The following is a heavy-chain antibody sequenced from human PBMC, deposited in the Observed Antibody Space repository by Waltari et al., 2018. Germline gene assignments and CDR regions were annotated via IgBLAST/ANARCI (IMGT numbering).Heavy chain of an antibody. CDR2: IYQSGGT. V-gene: IGHV4-4*02. CDR1: GGSISSSNW. J-gene: IGHJ5*02. Sequence: QVQLQESGPGLVKPSGTLSLTCAVSGGSISSSNWWSWVRQPPGKGLEGIGEIYQSGGTHYTACRMCRDTRSVDKSKSQFALELSSVTAADTAVYYGARGSGILTGAIANWFDPWGQGTLVTVSS. CDR3: ARGSGILTGAIANWFDP. D-gene: IGHD3-9*01.